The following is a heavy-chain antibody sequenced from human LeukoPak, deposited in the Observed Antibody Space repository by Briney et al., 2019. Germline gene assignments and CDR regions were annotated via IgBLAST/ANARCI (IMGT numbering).Heavy chain of an antibody. CDR3: AKWGGGLRYLDWLSPEYYYYGMDV. D-gene: IGHD3-9*01. Sequence: PGGSLRLSCAASGFTFSRYAMSWVRQAPGKGLEWVSAISGSGGSTYYADSVKGRFTISRDNSKNTLYLQMNSLRAEDTAVYYCAKWGGGLRYLDWLSPEYYYYGMDVWGQGTTVTVSS. J-gene: IGHJ6*02. CDR1: GFTFSRYA. V-gene: IGHV3-23*01. CDR2: ISGSGGST.